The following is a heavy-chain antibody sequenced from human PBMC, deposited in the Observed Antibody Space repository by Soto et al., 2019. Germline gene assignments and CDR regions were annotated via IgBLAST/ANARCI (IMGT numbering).Heavy chain of an antibody. CDR3: ARLPDETMVRGVIGYFDC. CDR1: GGSISSGGYY. CDR2: IYNSGST. J-gene: IGHJ4*02. V-gene: IGHV4-31*03. D-gene: IGHD3-10*01. Sequence: QVQLQESGPGLVKPSQTLSLTCTVSGGSISSGGYYWTWIRQHPGKGPEWIAYIYNSGSTYYNPCHKSRIIISLDTSKNQFSLRLSFVTAADTAVYYCARLPDETMVRGVIGYFDCWGQGTLVTVSS.